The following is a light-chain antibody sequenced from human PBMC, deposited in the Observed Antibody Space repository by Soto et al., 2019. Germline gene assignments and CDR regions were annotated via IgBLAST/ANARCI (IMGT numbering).Light chain of an antibody. V-gene: IGKV3-20*01. CDR3: QRYGSSGT. CDR2: GAS. CDR1: QSISIN. Sequence: EIVLTQSPGILSVSPGDRVTLSCRASQSISINLAWYQHKPGQAPRLLIYGASNRATGIPDRFSGSGSGTDFTLTISRLEPEDFAVYYCQRYGSSGTFGQGTKVDI. J-gene: IGKJ1*01.